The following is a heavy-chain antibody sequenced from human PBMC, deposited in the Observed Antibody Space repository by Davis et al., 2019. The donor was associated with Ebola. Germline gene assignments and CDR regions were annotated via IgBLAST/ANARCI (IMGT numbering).Heavy chain of an antibody. V-gene: IGHV5-51*01. CDR3: SRGLSGDLGGYF. CDR2: IYPADSDT. D-gene: IGHD7-27*01. J-gene: IGHJ4*02. Sequence: GGSLRLSCKGSGYSFTSYWIGWVRQMPGKGLEWMGIIYPADSDTKYSPSFQGQVTISADKSISTAYLQWSSLKASATAIDYCSRGLSGDLGGYFWGQGTLVTVSS. CDR1: GYSFTSYW.